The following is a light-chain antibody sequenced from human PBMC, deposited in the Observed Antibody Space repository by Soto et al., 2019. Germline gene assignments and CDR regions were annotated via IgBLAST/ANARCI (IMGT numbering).Light chain of an antibody. J-gene: IGLJ2*01. CDR1: SSDIGGHNF. CDR2: EVN. CDR3: SSYTGTDNSVI. Sequence: QSALTQPPSASGSPGQAVTISCTGTSSDIGGHNFVSWYQQHPGKAPKLLIFEVNKRPSGVPDRFSASKSGITASLTVSGLQAEDEAAYFCSSYTGTDNSVIFGGGTKLNVL. V-gene: IGLV2-8*01.